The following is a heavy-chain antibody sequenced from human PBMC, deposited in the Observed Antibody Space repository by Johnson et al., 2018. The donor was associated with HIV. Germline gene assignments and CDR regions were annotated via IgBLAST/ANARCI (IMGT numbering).Heavy chain of an antibody. D-gene: IGHD2-2*01. J-gene: IGHJ3*02. CDR1: GFTFSIYD. CDR2: IGTAGDT. Sequence: VQLVESGGGLVQPGGSLRLSCAASGFTFSIYDMHWVRQVTGKGLEWVSAIGTAGDTYYPGSVKGRFTFVRDNAKNSVYLQMTSLRAEDTAVYYCARGGSSTSLDAFDIWGQGTMVTVSS. V-gene: IGHV3-13*01. CDR3: ARGGSSTSLDAFDI.